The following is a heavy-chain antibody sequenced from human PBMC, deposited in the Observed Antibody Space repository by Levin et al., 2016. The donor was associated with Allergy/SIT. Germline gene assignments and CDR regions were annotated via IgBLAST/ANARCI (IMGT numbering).Heavy chain of an antibody. CDR2: IGGDGAPR. J-gene: IGHJ4*02. V-gene: IGHV3-23*01. CDR3: AKDAIANNKLWDPIEN. Sequence: GGSLRLSCVASGFTFGNYGMSWVRQAPGKGLEWVAGIGGDGAPRDYADSVKGRFTISRDNSKNIVYLQMSSLRAGDTAAYFCAKDAIANNKLWDPIENWGQGTLVTVSS. CDR1: GFTFGNYG. D-gene: IGHD1/OR15-1a*01.